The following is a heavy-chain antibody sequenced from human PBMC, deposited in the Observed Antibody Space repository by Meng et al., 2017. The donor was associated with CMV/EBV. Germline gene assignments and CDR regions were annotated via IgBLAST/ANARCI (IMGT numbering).Heavy chain of an antibody. J-gene: IGHJ6*02. Sequence: GGSLRLSCAASGFTFSDYYMSWVRQAPGKGLEWVANIKQDGSEKYYVDSVKGRFAISRDNAKNSLYLQMNSLRAEDTAVYYCARESLDCSSTAPPCVDYYGMDVWGQGTTVTVSS. CDR2: IKQDGSEK. D-gene: IGHD2-2*01. CDR1: GFTFSDYY. CDR3: ARESLDCSSTAPPCVDYYGMDV. V-gene: IGHV3-7*01.